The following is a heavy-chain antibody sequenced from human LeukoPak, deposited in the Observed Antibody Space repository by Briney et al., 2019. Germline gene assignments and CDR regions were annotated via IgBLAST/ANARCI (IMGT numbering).Heavy chain of an antibody. J-gene: IGHJ5*01. V-gene: IGHV3-23*01. CDR3: AKDREEVLWFGELTNWFDS. D-gene: IGHD3-10*01. Sequence: GGSLRLSCAASGFTFSSYAMSWVRQAPGKGLEWVSGMSGSGVSTYYTDSVKGRFTISRDNSKNTLYLQMNSLRAEDTAVYYCAKDREEVLWFGELTNWFDSWGQGTLVNVSS. CDR2: MSGSGVST. CDR1: GFTFSSYA.